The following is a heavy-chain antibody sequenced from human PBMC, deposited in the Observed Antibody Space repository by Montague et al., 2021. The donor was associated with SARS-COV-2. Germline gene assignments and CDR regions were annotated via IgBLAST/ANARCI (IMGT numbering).Heavy chain of an antibody. CDR3: ARVPYRLLFVPRYYGMDV. D-gene: IGHD2-2*01. V-gene: IGHV4-34*01. CDR1: GGSLSGYY. Sequence: SETLSLTCAVYGGSLSGYYWSWIRQPPGEGLEWIAEISHSESTSYNPSFKSRVTISVDTSKNQFSLKLSSATAADTAVYYCARVPYRLLFVPRYYGMDVWGQGTTVTVSS. J-gene: IGHJ6*02. CDR2: ISHSEST.